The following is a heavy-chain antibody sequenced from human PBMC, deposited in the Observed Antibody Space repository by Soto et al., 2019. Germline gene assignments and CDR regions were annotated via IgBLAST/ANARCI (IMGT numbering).Heavy chain of an antibody. J-gene: IGHJ6*02. Sequence: SETLSLTCAVYGGSFSGYYWSWIRQPPGKGLEWIGEINHSGSTNYNPSLKSRVTISVDTSKNQFSLKLSSVTAADTAVYYCARREYSSSWRTNYYYYGMDVWGQGTTVTVS. CDR1: GGSFSGYY. V-gene: IGHV4-34*01. CDR3: ARREYSSSWRTNYYYYGMDV. D-gene: IGHD6-13*01. CDR2: INHSGST.